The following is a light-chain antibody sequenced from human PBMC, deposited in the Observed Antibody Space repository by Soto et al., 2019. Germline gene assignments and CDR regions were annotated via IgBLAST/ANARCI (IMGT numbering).Light chain of an antibody. V-gene: IGKV3-20*01. J-gene: IGKJ1*01. CDR3: HQYGGSPGT. CDR1: QSVRSNY. CDR2: DAS. Sequence: EIVLTQSPGTLSFSPGERATLSCRASQSVRSNYLAWYQQRPGQAPRLLIYDASSRATGVPDRFSGSGSGTDFTLTISRLEPEDFAVYYCHQYGGSPGTLGQGTKVDIK.